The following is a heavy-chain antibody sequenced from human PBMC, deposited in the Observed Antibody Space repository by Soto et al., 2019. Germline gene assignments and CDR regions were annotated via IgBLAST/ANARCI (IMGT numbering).Heavy chain of an antibody. D-gene: IGHD1-1*01. CDR3: AREMTTRGMEV. V-gene: IGHV1-8*01. Sequence: QVQLVQSGAEVKKPGASVKVSGKASGYTFTSYDINWVRQATGQGLEWMGWMNPNSGNTGYAQKFQGRVTMTRNTSIRTAYMELSILGSEDTAVYYCAREMTTRGMEVWGQGTRATVSS. CDR2: MNPNSGNT. CDR1: GYTFTSYD. J-gene: IGHJ6*01.